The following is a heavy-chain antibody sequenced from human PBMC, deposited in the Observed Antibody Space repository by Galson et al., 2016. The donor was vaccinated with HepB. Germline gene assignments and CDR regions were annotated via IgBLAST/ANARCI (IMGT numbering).Heavy chain of an antibody. D-gene: IGHD5-12*01. J-gene: IGHJ4*02. CDR1: GFTFSSYA. CDR2: IVGGGGTT. V-gene: IGHV3-23*01. Sequence: SLRLSCAASGFTFSSYAVSWVRQGPGMGLEWVSGIVGGGGTTYYADSAKGRFTISRDNSKNTVFLQMNSLKAEDTAIYYCAKHSGYDRNYFHYWGQGALVTVSS. CDR3: AKHSGYDRNYFHY.